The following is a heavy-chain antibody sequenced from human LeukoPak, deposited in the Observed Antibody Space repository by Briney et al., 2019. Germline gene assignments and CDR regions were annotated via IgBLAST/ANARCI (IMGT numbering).Heavy chain of an antibody. CDR1: GGSISSGGYS. Sequence: PSQTLSLTCAVSGGSISSGGYSWSWIRQPPGKGLEWIGYIYHSGSTYYNPSLKSRVTISVDRSKNQFSLKLSSVTAADTAVYYCARDHGISRYFDLWGRGTLVTVSS. CDR3: ARDHGISRYFDL. CDR2: IYHSGST. V-gene: IGHV4-30-2*01. D-gene: IGHD3-9*01. J-gene: IGHJ2*01.